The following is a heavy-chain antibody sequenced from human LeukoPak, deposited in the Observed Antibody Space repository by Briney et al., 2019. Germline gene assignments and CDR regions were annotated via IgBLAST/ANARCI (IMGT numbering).Heavy chain of an antibody. Sequence: PGGSLRLSCAASGFTVSSNYMSWVRQAPGKGLEWVSVIYSGGSTYYADSVKGRFTISRDNSKNTLYLQMNSLRAEDTAVYYCAKDSVWFGETNPFDYWGQGTLVTVSS. CDR2: IYSGGST. CDR3: AKDSVWFGETNPFDY. J-gene: IGHJ4*02. D-gene: IGHD3-10*01. CDR1: GFTVSSNY. V-gene: IGHV3-66*01.